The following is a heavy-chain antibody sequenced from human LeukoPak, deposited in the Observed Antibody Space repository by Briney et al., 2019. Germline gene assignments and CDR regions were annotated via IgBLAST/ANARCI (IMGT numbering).Heavy chain of an antibody. J-gene: IGHJ4*02. CDR1: GGSISSGGYY. CDR3: AQDRRTYYTGSGSYYKVGRLDF. CDR2: IYYSGST. Sequence: SETLSLTCTVSGGSISSGGYYWSWIRQHPGKGLEWIGYIYYSGSTYYNPSLKSRVTISVDTSKNQFSLKLSSVTAADTAVYYCAQDRRTYYTGSGSYYKVGRLDFWGQGTLITVSS. V-gene: IGHV4-31*03. D-gene: IGHD3-10*01.